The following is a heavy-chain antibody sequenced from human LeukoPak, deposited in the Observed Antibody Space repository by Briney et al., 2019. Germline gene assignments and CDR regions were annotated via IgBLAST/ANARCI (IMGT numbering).Heavy chain of an antibody. CDR2: ISSSSSTI. D-gene: IGHD6-19*01. Sequence: GGSLRLSCAASGFTFSSYSMNWVRQAPGKGLEWVSYISSSSSTIYYADSAKGRFTISRDNAKNSLYLQMNSLRAEDTAVYYCARDEPQAGNAFDIWGLGTMVTVSS. CDR1: GFTFSSYS. J-gene: IGHJ3*02. V-gene: IGHV3-48*04. CDR3: ARDEPQAGNAFDI.